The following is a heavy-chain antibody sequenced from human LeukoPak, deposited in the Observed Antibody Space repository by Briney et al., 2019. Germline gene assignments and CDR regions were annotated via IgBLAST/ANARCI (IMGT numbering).Heavy chain of an antibody. CDR2: ISWNGGSI. CDR1: GFTFDDYA. J-gene: IGHJ4*02. D-gene: IGHD2-15*01. Sequence: PGGSLRLSCAASGFTFDDYAMHWVRQAPGKGLEWVSGISWNGGSIGYADSVKGRFTISRDNAKNSLYLQMSSLRAEDTALYYFAKDVPGYCSASFCYGMGDDYWGQGALVTVSS. V-gene: IGHV3-9*01. CDR3: AKDVPGYCSASFCYGMGDDY.